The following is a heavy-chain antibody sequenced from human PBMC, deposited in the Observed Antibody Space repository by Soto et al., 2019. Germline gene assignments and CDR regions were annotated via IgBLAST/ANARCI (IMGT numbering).Heavy chain of an antibody. V-gene: IGHV4-59*08. CDR2: IYYSGST. J-gene: IGHJ6*03. CDR1: GGSISSYY. CDR3: ARISSYYYYYMDV. Sequence: PLETLSLTCTVSGGSISSYYWSWIRQPPGKGLEWIGYIYYSGSTNYNPSLKSRVTISVDTSKNQFSLKLSSVTAADTAVYYCARISSYYYYYMDVWGKGTTVTVSS.